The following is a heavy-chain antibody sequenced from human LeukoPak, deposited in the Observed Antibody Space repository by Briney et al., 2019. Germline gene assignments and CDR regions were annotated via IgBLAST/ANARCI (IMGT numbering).Heavy chain of an antibody. CDR2: IYTSGST. CDR3: ARETYYYGSGNSHFDY. CDR1: GDSISSYY. Sequence: SETLSLTCTVSGDSISSYYWSWIRQPAGKGLEWIGRIYTSGSTNYNPSLKSRVTISVDTSKNQFSLKLSSVTAADTAVYYCARETYYYGSGNSHFDYWGQGTLVTVSS. D-gene: IGHD3-10*01. V-gene: IGHV4-4*07. J-gene: IGHJ4*02.